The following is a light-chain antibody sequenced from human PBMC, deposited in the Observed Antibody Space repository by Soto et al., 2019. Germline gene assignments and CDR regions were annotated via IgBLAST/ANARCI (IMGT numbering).Light chain of an antibody. V-gene: IGKV1-33*01. Sequence: DIQMTQSPSSLSASVGDRVTITFQASQDIRTYLNWYQQKPGKAPKLLIYDASNLETGVPSRFSGSGSGTDFTLTISSLQPEDTATYYCQQYDNRLTFGGGTKVDIK. CDR2: DAS. CDR1: QDIRTY. CDR3: QQYDNRLT. J-gene: IGKJ4*01.